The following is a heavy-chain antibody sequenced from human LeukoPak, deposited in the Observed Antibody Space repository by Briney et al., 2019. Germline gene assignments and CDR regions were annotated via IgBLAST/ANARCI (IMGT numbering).Heavy chain of an antibody. CDR3: ARSMLHYYYYGMDV. J-gene: IGHJ6*02. Sequence: PSETLSLTCTVSGGSISSYYWSWIRQPPGKGLEWIGEINHSGSTNYNPSLKSRVTISVDTSKNQFSLKLSSVTAADTAVYYCARSMLHYYYYGMDVWGQGTTVTVSS. CDR1: GGSISSYY. CDR2: INHSGST. V-gene: IGHV4-34*01. D-gene: IGHD2-8*01.